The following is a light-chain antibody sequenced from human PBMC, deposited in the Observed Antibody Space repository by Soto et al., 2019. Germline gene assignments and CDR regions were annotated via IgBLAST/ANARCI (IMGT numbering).Light chain of an antibody. CDR3: CSYAGSYTYV. CDR1: SSDVGGYNY. CDR2: DVS. V-gene: IGLV2-11*01. J-gene: IGLJ1*01. Sequence: SALTQPRSVSGSPGQSVTIPCTGTSSDVGGYNYVSWYQHHPGKAPKLMIYDVSERPSGVPDRFSGSKSGNTASLTISGLQAEDEADYYCCSYAGSYTYVFGTGTKLTVL.